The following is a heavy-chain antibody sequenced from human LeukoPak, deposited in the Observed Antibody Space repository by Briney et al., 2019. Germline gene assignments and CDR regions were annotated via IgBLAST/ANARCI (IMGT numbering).Heavy chain of an antibody. Sequence: SVKVSCKASGGTFSSYAISWVRQAPGQGLEWMGGIIPIFGTANYAQKFQGRVTITTDESTSTAYMELSSLRSEDTAVYYCASELTIFGVVTYFDYWGQGTLVTVSS. J-gene: IGHJ4*02. V-gene: IGHV1-69*05. CDR3: ASELTIFGVVTYFDY. CDR2: IIPIFGTA. CDR1: GGTFSSYA. D-gene: IGHD3-3*01.